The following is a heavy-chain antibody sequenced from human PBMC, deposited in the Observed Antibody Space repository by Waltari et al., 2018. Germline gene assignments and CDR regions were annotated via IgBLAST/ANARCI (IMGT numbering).Heavy chain of an antibody. V-gene: IGHV4-59*01. CDR2: IYYTGST. D-gene: IGHD2-21*02. CDR3: ARGGGGDWEWFDP. J-gene: IGHJ5*02. CDR1: GGSISGFY. Sequence: QVQLQESGPSLLKPAETLSLICTVSGGSISGFYWSWVRQPPGKGLDWIGSIYYTGSTNFNPSLKRRVTMSVDTSKNQFSLKLSSVTAADTAFYYCARGGGGDWEWFDPWGQGTLVTVSS.